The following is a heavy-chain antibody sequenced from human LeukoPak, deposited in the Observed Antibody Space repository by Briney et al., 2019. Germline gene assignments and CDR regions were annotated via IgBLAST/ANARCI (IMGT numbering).Heavy chain of an antibody. Sequence: SETLSLTCTVSGGSFSSGDFYWSWIRQPPGKGLEWIGYIYYSGSTYYNPSLRSRVAILVDTSKNQFSLQLSSVTAADTAAYYCARVPYYYDSGGYYYRWFDSWGQGTLVTVSS. CDR1: GGSFSSGDFY. J-gene: IGHJ5*01. V-gene: IGHV4-30-4*01. CDR2: IYYSGST. CDR3: ARVPYYYDSGGYYYRWFDS. D-gene: IGHD3-22*01.